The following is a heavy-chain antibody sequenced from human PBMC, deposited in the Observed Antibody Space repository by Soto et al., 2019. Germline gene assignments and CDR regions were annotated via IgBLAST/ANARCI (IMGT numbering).Heavy chain of an antibody. V-gene: IGHV3-48*04. J-gene: IGHJ4*02. CDR1: GFTFSSYS. CDR2: ISRSGRTI. CDR3: ARESPFDY. Sequence: GGSLRLSCAASGFTFSSYSMNWVRQAPGKGLEWVSYISRSGRTIYYADSVKGRFTISRDNAKNSLYLQMNSLRAEDKAVYYCARESPFDYWGQGTLVTVSS.